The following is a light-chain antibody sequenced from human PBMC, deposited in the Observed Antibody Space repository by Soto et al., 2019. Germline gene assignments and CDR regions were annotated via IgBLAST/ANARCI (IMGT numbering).Light chain of an antibody. CDR3: MSYTSSNTLV. J-gene: IGLJ1*01. CDR1: SSDVGGYKD. Sequence: QSALTQPASVSGSPGESITISCTGTSSDVGGYKDVSWYQQHPGKAPKLMIYEVNNRPSGVSNRFSGSKSGNTASLTISGLQAEDEADYYCMSYTSSNTLVFGTGTKLTVL. V-gene: IGLV2-14*01. CDR2: EVN.